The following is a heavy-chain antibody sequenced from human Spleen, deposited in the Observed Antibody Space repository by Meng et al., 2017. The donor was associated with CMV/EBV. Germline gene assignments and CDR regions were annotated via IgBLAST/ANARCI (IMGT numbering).Heavy chain of an antibody. CDR2: MNPNSGNT. CDR1: GYHFTSYD. J-gene: IGHJ4*02. D-gene: IGHD5-12*01. CDR3: ARNSGYDYGFDY. Sequence: KASGYHFTSYDINWVRQATGQGLEWMGWMNPNSGNTGYAQKFQGRVTMTRNTSISTAYMELSSLRSEDTAVYYCARNSGYDYGFDYWGQGTLVTVSS. V-gene: IGHV1-8*01.